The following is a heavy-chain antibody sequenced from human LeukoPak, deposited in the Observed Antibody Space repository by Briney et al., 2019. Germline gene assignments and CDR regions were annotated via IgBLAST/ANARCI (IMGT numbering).Heavy chain of an antibody. CDR2: ISHDGIT. V-gene: IGHV4-34*01. D-gene: IGHD3-22*01. Sequence: SETLSLTCAVYGGSFSGHYWSWIRHPPGRGLEWIGEISHDGITNYSPSVRSRVTMSVDASKNQFSLRLTSVTAADTAVYFCASTYYDSSGFSPFDYWGQGTLVTVSS. J-gene: IGHJ4*02. CDR3: ASTYYDSSGFSPFDY. CDR1: GGSFSGHY.